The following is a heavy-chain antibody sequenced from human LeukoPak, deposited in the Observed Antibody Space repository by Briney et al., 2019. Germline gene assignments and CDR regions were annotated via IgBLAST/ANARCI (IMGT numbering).Heavy chain of an antibody. CDR1: GFTFSSYW. D-gene: IGHD3-22*01. J-gene: IGHJ3*02. V-gene: IGHV3-7*01. CDR2: IKQDGSEK. Sequence: PGGSLRLSCAASGFTFSSYWMSWVRQAPGKGLEWVANIKQDGSEKYYVDSVKGRFTISRDNAKNSLYLQMNSLRAEDTAVYYCASAGYDSSRWNDAFDIWGQGTMVTVSS. CDR3: ASAGYDSSRWNDAFDI.